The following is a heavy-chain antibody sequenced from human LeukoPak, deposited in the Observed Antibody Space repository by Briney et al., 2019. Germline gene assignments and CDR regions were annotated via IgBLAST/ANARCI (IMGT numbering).Heavy chain of an antibody. J-gene: IGHJ4*02. D-gene: IGHD2-15*01. CDR1: GFTFSNYY. CDR2: IKQDGSEK. V-gene: IGHV3-7*01. CDR3: AKDRAPVAAKHRGIDY. Sequence: PGGSLRLSCPASGFTFSNYYMSWVRQAPGKGLEWVANIKQDGSEKYYVASVKGRFTISRDNSKNTLYLQMNSLRAEDTAVYYCAKDRAPVAAKHRGIDYWGQGTLVTVSS.